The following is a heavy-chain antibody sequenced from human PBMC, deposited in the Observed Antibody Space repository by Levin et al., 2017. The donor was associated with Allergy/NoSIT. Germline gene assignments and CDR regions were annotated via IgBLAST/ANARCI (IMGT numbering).Heavy chain of an antibody. CDR3: ARDGEEVLAGDYYYYYMDV. Sequence: QTGGSLRLSCVASGFTFSSYEMSWVRQAPGKGLEWISYISSSGRTIHYADSVEGRFTISRDNAKNALYLQMNSLRPEDTAVYYCARDGEEVLAGDYYYYYMDVWGKGTTVTVSS. D-gene: IGHD2-8*02. CDR1: GFTFSSYE. CDR2: ISSSGRTI. V-gene: IGHV3-48*03. J-gene: IGHJ6*03.